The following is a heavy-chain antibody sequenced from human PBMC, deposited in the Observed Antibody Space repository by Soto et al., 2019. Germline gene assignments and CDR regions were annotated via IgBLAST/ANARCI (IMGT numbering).Heavy chain of an antibody. CDR1: GFTFSSYA. CDR3: AKGWPIFGVVITHFDY. Sequence: GGSLRLSCAASGFTFSSYAMSWVRQAPGKGLEWVSAISGSGGSTYYADSVKGRFTISRDNSKNTLYLQMNSLRAEDTAAYYCAKGWPIFGVVITHFDYWGQGTLVTV. V-gene: IGHV3-23*01. D-gene: IGHD3-3*01. J-gene: IGHJ4*02. CDR2: ISGSGGST.